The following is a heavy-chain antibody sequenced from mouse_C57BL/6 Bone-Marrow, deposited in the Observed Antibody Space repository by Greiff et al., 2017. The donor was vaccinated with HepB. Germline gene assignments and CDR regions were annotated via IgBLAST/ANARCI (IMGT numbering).Heavy chain of an antibody. J-gene: IGHJ3*01. Sequence: VQLKESGEGLVKPGGSLKLSCAASGFTFSSYAMSWVRQTPEKRLEWVAYISSGGDYIYYADTVKGRFTISRDNARNTLYLQMSSLKSEDTAMYYCTSETGTSFAYWGQGTLVTVSA. CDR3: TSETGTSFAY. CDR2: ISSGGDYI. V-gene: IGHV5-9-1*02. CDR1: GFTFSSYA. D-gene: IGHD4-1*01.